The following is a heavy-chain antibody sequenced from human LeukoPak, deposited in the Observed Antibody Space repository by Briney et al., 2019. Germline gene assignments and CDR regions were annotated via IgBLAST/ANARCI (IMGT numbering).Heavy chain of an antibody. V-gene: IGHV1-24*01. CDR3: ATDHYKVRGGVQFDI. CDR2: FDPEDGET. J-gene: IGHJ3*02. Sequence: ASVKVSCKVSGYTLTELSMHWVRQAPGKGLEWMGGFDPEDGETIYEQMLQGRVTMTEDPSTGSAYKELSGLRSDDTAEYYCATDHYKVRGGVQFDIWGQGTMVTVSS. CDR1: GYTLTELS. D-gene: IGHD3-16*01.